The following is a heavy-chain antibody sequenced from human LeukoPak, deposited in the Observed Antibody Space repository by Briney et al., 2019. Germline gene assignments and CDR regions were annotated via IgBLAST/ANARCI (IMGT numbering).Heavy chain of an antibody. V-gene: IGHV3-11*05. Sequence: KAGGSLRLSCAASGFTFSDCYMSWIRQAPGKGLEWVSYISSSSSYTNYADSVKGRFTISRDNAKNSLYLQMNSLRAEDAAVYYCARDPDTSGSYAYDIWGQGTLVTVSS. CDR1: GFTFSDCY. CDR2: ISSSSSYT. D-gene: IGHD3-16*01. CDR3: ARDPDTSGSYAYDI. J-gene: IGHJ4*02.